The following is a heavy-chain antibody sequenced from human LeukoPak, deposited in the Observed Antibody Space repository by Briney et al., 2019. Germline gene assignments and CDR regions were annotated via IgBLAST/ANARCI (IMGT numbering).Heavy chain of an antibody. CDR1: GFSFGSYG. J-gene: IGHJ3*02. D-gene: IGHD3/OR15-3a*01. CDR3: ARGPSGTSDAFDI. Sequence: GGSLRLSCAASGFSFGSYGVHWVRQAPGKGLGVVAVIWYDGSNKYYVDSVKGRFTISRDNSKNTLSLQMNSLRVEDTAVYYCARGPSGTSDAFDIWGRGTLVTVSS. V-gene: IGHV3-33*01. CDR2: IWYDGSNK.